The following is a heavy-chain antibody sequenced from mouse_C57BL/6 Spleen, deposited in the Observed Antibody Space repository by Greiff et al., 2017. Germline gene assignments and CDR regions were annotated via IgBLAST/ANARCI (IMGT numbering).Heavy chain of an antibody. V-gene: IGHV1-82*01. D-gene: IGHD2-4*01. Sequence: VQLVESGPELVKPGASVKISCKASGYAFSSSWMNWVKQRPGKGLEWIGRIYPGDGDTNYNGKFKGKATLTADKSSSTAYMQLSSLTSEDSAVFFGAIYDCYEGYYAMDYWGQGTSVTVSS. CDR1: GYAFSSSW. CDR2: IYPGDGDT. CDR3: AIYDCYEGYYAMDY. J-gene: IGHJ4*01.